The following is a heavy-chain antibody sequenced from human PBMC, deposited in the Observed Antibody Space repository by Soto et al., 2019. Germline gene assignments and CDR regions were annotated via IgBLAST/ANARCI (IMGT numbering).Heavy chain of an antibody. CDR1: GGTFSSYT. D-gene: IGHD1-26*01. Sequence: QVQLVQSGAEVKKPGSSVQVSCKASGGTFSSYTISWVRQAPGQGLEWMGRIIPILGIANYAQKFQGRVTISADKSTSISYMGRSRLRSDDTAVYYCASLPGIVGAAFYYWCHGTLGIVSS. V-gene: IGHV1-69*02. CDR3: ASLPGIVGAAFYY. J-gene: IGHJ4*01. CDR2: IIPILGIA.